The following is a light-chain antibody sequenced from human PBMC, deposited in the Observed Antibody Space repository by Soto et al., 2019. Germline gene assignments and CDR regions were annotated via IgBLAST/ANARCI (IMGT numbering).Light chain of an antibody. CDR2: ATS. CDR3: QQYDTSPFT. J-gene: IGKJ3*01. V-gene: IGKV3-20*01. CDR1: QSISSSY. Sequence: EIVLTQSPGTLSLSPGERATLSCRASQSISSSYLAWYQHKPGQAPRLLLFATSIRATGIPDRISGSGSGTDVTLSISTLEPEDFAVYYCQQYDTSPFTFGPGTKVDIK.